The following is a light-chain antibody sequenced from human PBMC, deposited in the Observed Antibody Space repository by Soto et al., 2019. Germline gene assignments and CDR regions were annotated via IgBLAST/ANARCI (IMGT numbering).Light chain of an antibody. CDR2: DTY. CDR3: QQYNNWPPWK. CDR1: RSVSSN. V-gene: IGKV3-15*01. J-gene: IGKJ1*01. Sequence: EIVSTQSPATLSASPGERATLSCRASRSVSSNLAWYQQKPGQAPRLLIYDTYTRATGIPVRFSGSGSGTDFTLTISSLQSEDFAVYYCQQYNNWPPWKFGQGTKVDIK.